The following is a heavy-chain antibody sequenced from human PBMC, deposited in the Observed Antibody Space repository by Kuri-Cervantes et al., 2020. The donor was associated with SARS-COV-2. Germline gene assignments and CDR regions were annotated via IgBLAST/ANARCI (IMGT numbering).Heavy chain of an antibody. D-gene: IGHD4-17*01. CDR1: GFTLSRYT. CDR2: ISGSGSYI. CDR3: ARSPGDGDYDPFDY. V-gene: IGHV3-21*01. J-gene: IGHJ4*02. Sequence: GGSLRLSCVASGFTLSRYTMNWVRQAPGKALEWVSSISGSGSYIYYADSLKGRFTISRDNAKNSLYLQMNSLRAEDTAVYYCARSPGDGDYDPFDYWGQGTLVTVSS.